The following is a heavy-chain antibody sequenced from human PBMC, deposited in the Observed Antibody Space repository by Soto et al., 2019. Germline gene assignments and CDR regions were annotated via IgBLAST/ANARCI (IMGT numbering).Heavy chain of an antibody. D-gene: IGHD1-26*01. J-gene: IGHJ4*02. V-gene: IGHV3-30*01. Sequence: GRFTISRDDSKSTLYLQMNSLRPEDTAVYYCARDKIKGALDYLDSWGQGTLVTVSS. CDR3: ARDKIKGALDYLDS.